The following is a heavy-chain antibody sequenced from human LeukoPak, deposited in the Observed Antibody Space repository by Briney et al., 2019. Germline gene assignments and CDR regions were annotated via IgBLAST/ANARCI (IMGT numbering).Heavy chain of an antibody. CDR1: GGSISSGGYY. V-gene: IGHV4-61*08. CDR2: IYYSGST. CDR3: ARDNWNYGSSMDV. Sequence: SETLSLTCTVSGGSISSGGYYWSWIRQHPGKGLGWIGYIYYSGSTNYNPSLKSRVTISVDTSKNQFSLKLSSVTAADTAVYYCARDNWNYGSSMDVWGQGTTVTVS. D-gene: IGHD1-7*01. J-gene: IGHJ6*02.